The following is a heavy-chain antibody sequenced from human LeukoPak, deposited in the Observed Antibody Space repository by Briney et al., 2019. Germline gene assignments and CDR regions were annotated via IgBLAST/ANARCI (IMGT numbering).Heavy chain of an antibody. CDR2: ISAYNGNT. CDR1: GYTFTSYG. Sequence: ASVKVSCKASGYTFTSYGISWVRQAPGQGLEWMGWISAYNGNTNYAQKLQGRVTMTTDTSTSTAYMELRSLRSDDTAVYYCARDIVGVLDPYYYYGIDYWGQGTLVTVSS. CDR3: ARDIVGVLDPYYYYGIDY. D-gene: IGHD1-26*01. V-gene: IGHV1-18*01. J-gene: IGHJ4*02.